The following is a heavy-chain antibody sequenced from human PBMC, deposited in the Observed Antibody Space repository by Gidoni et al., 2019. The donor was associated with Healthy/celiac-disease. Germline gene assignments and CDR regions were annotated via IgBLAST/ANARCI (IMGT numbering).Heavy chain of an antibody. D-gene: IGHD3-10*01. J-gene: IGHJ6*02. CDR3: ARSRDYGSGSYNINYYYGMDV. V-gene: IGHV4-59*01. CDR1: AGSISSYY. CDR2: IYYSGST. Sequence: QVQLQEPGPGLVKPSETLSLTCTCSAGSISSYYWSWIRQPPGKGLEWLGYIYYSGSTSYNPSLKSRVTISVDTSKNQFSLKLSSVTAADTAVYYCARSRDYGSGSYNINYYYGMDVWGQGTTVTVSS.